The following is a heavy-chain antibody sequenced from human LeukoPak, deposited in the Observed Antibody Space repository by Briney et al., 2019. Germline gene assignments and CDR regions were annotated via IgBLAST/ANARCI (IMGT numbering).Heavy chain of an antibody. Sequence: SGTLSLTCAVSGGSISSGGYSWSWIRKPPGKGLEWIGYIYHSGSTYYNPSLKSRVTISVDRSKNQFSLKLSSVTAADTAVYYCARSRSARGTNDAFDIWGQGTMVTVSS. J-gene: IGHJ3*02. CDR1: GGSISSGGYS. V-gene: IGHV4-30-2*01. CDR2: IYHSGST. CDR3: ARSRSARGTNDAFDI.